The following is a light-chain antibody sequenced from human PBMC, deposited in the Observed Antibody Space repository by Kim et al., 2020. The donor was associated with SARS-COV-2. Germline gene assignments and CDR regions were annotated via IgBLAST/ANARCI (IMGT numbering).Light chain of an antibody. CDR1: SSDVGGYNY. Sequence: QSALTQPASVSGSPEQSITTSCTGTSSDVGGYNYVSWYQQHPGRAPKLMIYDVTKRPSGVSNRFSGSKSGNTASLTISGLQAEDEADYYCSSYSSSSTWVFGGGTQLTVL. J-gene: IGLJ3*02. V-gene: IGLV2-14*03. CDR3: SSYSSSSTWV. CDR2: DVT.